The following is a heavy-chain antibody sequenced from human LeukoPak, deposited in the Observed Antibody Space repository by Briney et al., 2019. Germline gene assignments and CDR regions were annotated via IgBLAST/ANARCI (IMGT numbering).Heavy chain of an antibody. V-gene: IGHV4-39*07. Sequence: SETLPLTCTVSGGSISSSSYYWGWIRQPPGKGLEWIGSIYYSGSTYYNPSLKSRVTISVDTSKNQFSLKLSSVTAADTAVYYCALFIIGPYYFDYWGQGTLVTVSS. D-gene: IGHD3-10*01. J-gene: IGHJ4*02. CDR1: GGSISSSSYY. CDR3: ALFIIGPYYFDY. CDR2: IYYSGST.